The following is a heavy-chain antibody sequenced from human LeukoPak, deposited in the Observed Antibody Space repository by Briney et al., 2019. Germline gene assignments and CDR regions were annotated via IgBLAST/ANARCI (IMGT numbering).Heavy chain of an antibody. V-gene: IGHV4-31*03. Sequence: SKTLSLTCTVPGGSISSGGYYWSWIRQHPGKGLEWIGYIYYSGSTYYNPSLKSRVTISVDTSKNQFSLKLSSVTAADTAVYYCASGERYCSSTSCYALDYWGQGTLVTVSS. D-gene: IGHD2-2*01. CDR2: IYYSGST. CDR1: GGSISSGGYY. CDR3: ASGERYCSSTSCYALDY. J-gene: IGHJ4*02.